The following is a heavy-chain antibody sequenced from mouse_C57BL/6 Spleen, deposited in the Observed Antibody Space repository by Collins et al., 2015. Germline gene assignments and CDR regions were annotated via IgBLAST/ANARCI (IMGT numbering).Heavy chain of an antibody. CDR1: GYTFTSHW. CDR2: IYPGSGST. J-gene: IGHJ1*03. Sequence: QVQLQQPGAELVKPGASVKMSCKASGYTFTSHWITWVKQRPGQGLEWIGDIYPGSGSTNYNEKFKSKATLTVDTSSSTAYMQLSSLTSEDSAVYYCARGYYSDWYFDVWGTGTTVTVSS. D-gene: IGHD1-1*01. V-gene: IGHV1-55*01. CDR3: ARGYYSDWYFDV.